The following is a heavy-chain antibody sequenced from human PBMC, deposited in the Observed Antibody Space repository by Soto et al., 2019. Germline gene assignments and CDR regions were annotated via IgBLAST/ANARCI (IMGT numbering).Heavy chain of an antibody. J-gene: IGHJ4*02. D-gene: IGHD2-15*01. Sequence: HVQLQASGPGLVKPSETLSLTCTVSGGSISSYYWSWIRQPPGKGLEWIGYIYYSGSTNYNPSLKSRVTISVDTSKNQFSLKLSSVTAADTAVYYCAGTRGYCSGGSCPTVVDYWGQGTLVTVSS. CDR2: IYYSGST. V-gene: IGHV4-59*01. CDR3: AGTRGYCSGGSCPTVVDY. CDR1: GGSISSYY.